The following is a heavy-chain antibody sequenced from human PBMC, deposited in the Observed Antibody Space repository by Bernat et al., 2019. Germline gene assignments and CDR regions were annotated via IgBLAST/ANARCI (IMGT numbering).Heavy chain of an antibody. V-gene: IGHV4-61*01. CDR3: ARSDGDYAPGLRYYYMDV. D-gene: IGHD4-17*01. J-gene: IGHJ6*03. CDR2: IYYSGST. Sequence: QVQLQESGPGLVKPSETLSLTCTVSGGSVSSGSYYWSWIRQPPGKGLEWIGYIYYSGSTNYNPSLKSRVTISVDTSKNQFSLKLSSVTAADTAVYYCARSDGDYAPGLRYYYMDVWGKGTTVTVSS. CDR1: GGSVSSGSYY.